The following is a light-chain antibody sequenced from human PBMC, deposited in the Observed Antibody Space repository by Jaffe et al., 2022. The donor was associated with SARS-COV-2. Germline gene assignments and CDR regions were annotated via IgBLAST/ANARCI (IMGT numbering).Light chain of an antibody. CDR1: SSDVGSYNL. CDR2: EGS. CDR3: CSYARSNNVL. Sequence: QSALTQPASVSGSPGQSITISCTGTSSDVGSYNLVSWYQQHPGKAPKLMIYEGSKRPSGVSNRFSGSKSGNTASLTISGLQAEDEAAYYCCSYARSNNVLFGGGTKLTVL. J-gene: IGLJ2*01. V-gene: IGLV2-23*01.